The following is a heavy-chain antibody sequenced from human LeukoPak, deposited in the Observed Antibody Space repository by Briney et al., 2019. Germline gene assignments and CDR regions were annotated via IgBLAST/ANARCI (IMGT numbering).Heavy chain of an antibody. CDR2: ITPSGGST. J-gene: IGHJ4*02. CDR3: AREGIRGVIISRLFDY. V-gene: IGHV1-46*01. Sequence: PAASVKVSCKASGYTFTSYYMHWVRQAPGQGLEWMGIITPSGGSTNYAQKFQGRVTMTRDTSTSTVYMELNSLRSEDTAVYYCAREGIRGVIISRLFDYWGQGTLVTVSS. CDR1: GYTFTSYY. D-gene: IGHD3-10*01.